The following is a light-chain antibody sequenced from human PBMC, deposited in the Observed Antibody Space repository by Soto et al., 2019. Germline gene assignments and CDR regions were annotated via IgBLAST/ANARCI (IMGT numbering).Light chain of an antibody. J-gene: IGLJ2*01. CDR3: TSYAGSYDDVV. CDR1: SSDFGATNY. CDR2: EVT. Sequence: QSVLTQPPSASGSPGQSVTISCTGASSDFGATNYVSWYQQHPGKAPKLMIFEVTKRPSGVPDRFSGSKSGNTASLTVSGLQAEDEAHYYCTSYAGSYDDVVFGGGTKLTVL. V-gene: IGLV2-8*01.